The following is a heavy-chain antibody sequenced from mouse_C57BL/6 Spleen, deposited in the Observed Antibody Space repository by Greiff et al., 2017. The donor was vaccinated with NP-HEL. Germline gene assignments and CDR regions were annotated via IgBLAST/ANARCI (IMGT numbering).Heavy chain of an antibody. CDR2: IDPETGGT. CDR3: TRLDLLRGYFDY. V-gene: IGHV1-15*01. Sequence: QVQLQQSGAELVRPGASVTLSCKASGYTFTDYEMHWVKQTPVHGLEWIGAIDPETGGTAYNQKFTGKAILTADKSSSTAYMELRSLTSEDSAVYYCTRLDLLRGYFDYWGQGTTRTVSS. D-gene: IGHD2-1*01. J-gene: IGHJ2*01. CDR1: GYTFTDYE.